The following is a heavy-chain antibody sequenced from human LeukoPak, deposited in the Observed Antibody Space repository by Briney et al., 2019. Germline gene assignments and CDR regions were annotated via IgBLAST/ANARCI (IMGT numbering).Heavy chain of an antibody. CDR1: GGSISSYY. D-gene: IGHD5-18*01. Sequence: SETVSLTCTVSGGSISSYYWSWIRQPPGKGLEWIGYIYYSGSTNYNPSLKSRVTISVDTSKNQFSLKLSSVTAADTAVYYCAKGDSYGREDFDYWGQGTLVTVSS. J-gene: IGHJ4*02. CDR2: IYYSGST. V-gene: IGHV4-59*01. CDR3: AKGDSYGREDFDY.